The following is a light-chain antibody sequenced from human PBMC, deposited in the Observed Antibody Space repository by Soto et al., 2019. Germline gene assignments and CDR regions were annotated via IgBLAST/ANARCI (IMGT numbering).Light chain of an antibody. Sequence: QSALTQPASVSGSPGQSITISCSGSISDVGSSGPVSWYQHHPGQVPKLIIYEGSRRPSGVSSRFSGSKTGNTASLTITGLQAEDEANYYCCSYVGARTYVFGNATKVTV. CDR2: EGS. CDR3: CSYVGARTYV. V-gene: IGLV2-23*01. J-gene: IGLJ1*01. CDR1: ISDVGSSGP.